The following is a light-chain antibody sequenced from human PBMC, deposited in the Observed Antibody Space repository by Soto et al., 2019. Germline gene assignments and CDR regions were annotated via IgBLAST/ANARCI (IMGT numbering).Light chain of an antibody. Sequence: ALTQPRSVSGSPGQSVTISCTGTSSDIGDYNYVSWYVHHPGKAPKLVTYDVSKRPSGVPDRFSGSKSGNTASLTISGLQAEDEADYYCCSFAGRFTWVFGGGTQLTVL. CDR3: CSFAGRFTWV. J-gene: IGLJ3*02. CDR1: SSDIGDYNY. V-gene: IGLV2-11*01. CDR2: DVS.